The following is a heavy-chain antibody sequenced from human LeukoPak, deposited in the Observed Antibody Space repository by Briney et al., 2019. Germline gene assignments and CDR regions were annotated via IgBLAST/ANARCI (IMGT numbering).Heavy chain of an antibody. CDR3: AAVGPYYYGSGSYEVWFDP. CDR2: IVAGSGNT. CDR1: GFTFTSSA. D-gene: IGHD3-10*01. Sequence: ASVKVSCKASGFTFTSSAMQWVRQARGQRLEWIGWIVAGSGNTNYAQKFQERVTITRDMSTSTAYMELSSLRSEDTAVYYCAAVGPYYYGSGSYEVWFDPWGQGTLVTVSS. V-gene: IGHV1-58*02. J-gene: IGHJ5*02.